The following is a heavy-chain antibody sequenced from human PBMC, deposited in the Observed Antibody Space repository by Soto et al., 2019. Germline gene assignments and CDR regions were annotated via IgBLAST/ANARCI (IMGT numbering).Heavy chain of an antibody. CDR2: LYWDDDK. CDR1: GFSLSTSGVG. V-gene: IGHV2-5*02. D-gene: IGHD6-13*01. J-gene: IGHJ5*02. CDR3: AFRQQYRGSWVSGWFDP. Sequence: QITLKESGPTVVKPTQTLTLTCTFSGFSLSTSGVGVGWIRQPPGKALEWLALLYWDDDKRYSPSLKTRLTINKDTLRNQVVLTMTNMDPVDTATYYCAFRQQYRGSWVSGWFDPWGQGTLVTVSS.